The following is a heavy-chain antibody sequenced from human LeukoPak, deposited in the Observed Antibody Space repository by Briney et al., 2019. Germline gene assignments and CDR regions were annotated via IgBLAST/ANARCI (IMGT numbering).Heavy chain of an antibody. CDR3: VKDHRRGSYYGGIDY. J-gene: IGHJ4*02. CDR2: ISSNGGST. Sequence: GGSLRLSCSASGFTFSSYAMHWVRQAPGKGLEYVSAISSNGGSTYYADSVKGRFTISRDNSKNTLYLQMSSLRAEDTAVYYCVKDHRRGSYYGGIDYWGQGALVTVSS. D-gene: IGHD1-26*01. V-gene: IGHV3-64D*06. CDR1: GFTFSSYA.